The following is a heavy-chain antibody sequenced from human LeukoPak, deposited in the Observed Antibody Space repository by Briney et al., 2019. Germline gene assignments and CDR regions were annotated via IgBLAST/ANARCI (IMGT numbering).Heavy chain of an antibody. CDR2: ISSNGGST. D-gene: IGHD2-21*02. J-gene: IGHJ1*01. Sequence: TGGSLRLSCAAPGFTFSSYAMHWVRQAPGKGLEYVSAISSNGGSTNYADSVKGRFTISRDNSKNTLYLQMRSLRDEDTAVYYCVQYNRRIYYCGGDCHFQHWGQGTLVTVSS. CDR1: GFTFSSYA. V-gene: IGHV3-64D*06. CDR3: VQYNRRIYYCGGDCHFQH.